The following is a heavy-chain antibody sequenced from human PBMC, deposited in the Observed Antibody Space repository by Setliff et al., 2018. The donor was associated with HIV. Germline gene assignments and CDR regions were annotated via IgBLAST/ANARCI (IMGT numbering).Heavy chain of an antibody. CDR1: GGTFRSFG. D-gene: IGHD5-12*01. Sequence: SVKVSCKASGGTFRSFGISWVRQAPGKGLEWVGGINPMFGTANYAQKYLDRVTIRADESTITAHLELSSLTYEDTAVFYCVRDGASGYLSNWGQGTPVTVSS. CDR2: INPMFGTA. V-gene: IGHV1-69*13. CDR3: VRDGASGYLSN. J-gene: IGHJ4*02.